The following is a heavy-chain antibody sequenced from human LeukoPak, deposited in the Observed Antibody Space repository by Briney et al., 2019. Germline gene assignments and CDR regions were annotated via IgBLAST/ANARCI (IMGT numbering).Heavy chain of an antibody. J-gene: IGHJ5*02. CDR1: SESFSGYF. CDR2: IYYSGST. D-gene: IGHD2-15*01. CDR3: ARVDKHCSGEICYSGWFDP. Sequence: SETLSLTCAVYSESFSGYFWSWIRQPPRKGLEWIGSIYYSGSTYYNPSLKSRVTISVDTSTNQFSLRLNSVTAADTAVYFCARVDKHCSGEICYSGWFDPWGQGTLVTVSS. V-gene: IGHV4-34*01.